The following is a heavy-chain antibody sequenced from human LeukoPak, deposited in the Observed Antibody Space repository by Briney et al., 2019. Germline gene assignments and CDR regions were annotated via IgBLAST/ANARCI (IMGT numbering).Heavy chain of an antibody. CDR1: GGSISSYY. Sequence: SETLSLTCIVSGGSISSYYWSWIRQPPGKGLEWIGYIYYSGSTNYNPSLKSRVTISVDTSKNQFSLKLSSVTAADTAVYYCARVGDNSNPLRTNTRNYYYYGMDVWGQGATVTVSS. CDR3: ARVGDNSNPLRTNTRNYYYYGMDV. CDR2: IYYSGST. J-gene: IGHJ6*02. D-gene: IGHD4-11*01. V-gene: IGHV4-59*01.